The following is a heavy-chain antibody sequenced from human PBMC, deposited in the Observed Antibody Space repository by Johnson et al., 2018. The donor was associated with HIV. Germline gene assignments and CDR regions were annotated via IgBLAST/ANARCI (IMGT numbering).Heavy chain of an antibody. CDR2: ISGSGGST. Sequence: VQLLESGGGLVQPGGSLRLSCAASGFTFSSYAMSWVRQAPGKGLEWVSAISGSGGSTYYADSVKGRFTISRDNSKNTLYLQMNSLRAEDTAVYYCAAYGSGDGEAFDIWGQGTMVTVSS. V-gene: IGHV3-23*01. J-gene: IGHJ3*02. CDR3: AAYGSGDGEAFDI. D-gene: IGHD3-10*01. CDR1: GFTFSSYA.